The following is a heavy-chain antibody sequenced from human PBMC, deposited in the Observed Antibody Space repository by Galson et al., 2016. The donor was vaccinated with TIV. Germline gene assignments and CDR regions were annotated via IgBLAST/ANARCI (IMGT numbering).Heavy chain of an antibody. CDR1: GFIVDDNY. Sequence: SLRLSCAASGFIVDDNYMTWIRQAPGKGLEWVSVIYGDGRTYYTDSVRGRFTISRDSSKNTLYLQMNSLRAADTAVYYCARDRYYDARGYYYYYYGIDVWGQGTTVTVSS. V-gene: IGHV3-53*01. CDR2: IYGDGRT. D-gene: IGHD3-22*01. J-gene: IGHJ6*02. CDR3: ARDRYYDARGYYYYYYGIDV.